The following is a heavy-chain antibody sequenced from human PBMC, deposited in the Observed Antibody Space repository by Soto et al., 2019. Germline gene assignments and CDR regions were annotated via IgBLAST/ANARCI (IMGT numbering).Heavy chain of an antibody. Sequence: QIPMVQSGAEVKQPGASVKISCKTSGYTFSSYSINWVRQAPGQGLEWMAWISTTSGNTHYAERVQGRVTVTLDKSARTAFMEMWGLTSDDTAVYFCARDNGYYDFWGQGTLVTVSS. CDR3: ARDNGYYDF. CDR1: GYTFSSYS. D-gene: IGHD2-8*01. CDR2: ISTTSGNT. J-gene: IGHJ4*02. V-gene: IGHV1-18*01.